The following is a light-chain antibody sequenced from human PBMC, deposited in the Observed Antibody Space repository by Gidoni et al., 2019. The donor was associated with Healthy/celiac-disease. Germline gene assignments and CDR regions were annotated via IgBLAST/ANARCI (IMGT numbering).Light chain of an antibody. J-gene: IGKJ4*01. CDR1: QSISIW. CDR3: QHYKSYPLT. V-gene: IGKV1-5*03. CDR2: KAS. Sequence: DIQMTHSPSTLSASVGDRVTITCRASQSISIWLAWYQQTPGKAPKLLIYKASTLESGVPARFSGSGSGTEFTLTISSLQPDDFATYYCQHYKSYPLTFGGGTKVGIK.